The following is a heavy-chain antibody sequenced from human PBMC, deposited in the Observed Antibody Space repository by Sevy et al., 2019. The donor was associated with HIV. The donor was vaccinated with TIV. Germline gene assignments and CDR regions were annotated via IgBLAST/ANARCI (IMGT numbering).Heavy chain of an antibody. D-gene: IGHD3-10*01. CDR2: IIAVFGTT. CDR3: ARDKYYYVSGSFDY. CDR1: GGIFRSNA. J-gene: IGHJ4*01. V-gene: IGHV1-69*13. Sequence: ASVKVSCKASGGIFRSNAISWVRQAPGQGLEWMGGIIAVFGTTNYAQKFQGRVTVTADESRSTAYMELGSLRFEDTAGYYCARDKYYYVSGSFDYWGQGTQVTVSS.